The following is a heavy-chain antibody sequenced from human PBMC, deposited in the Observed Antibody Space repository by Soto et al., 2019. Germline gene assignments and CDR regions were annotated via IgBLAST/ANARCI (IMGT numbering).Heavy chain of an antibody. D-gene: IGHD3-16*01. CDR2: ISGRSAVP. CDR3: AKGGPFTGGFDP. J-gene: IGHJ5*02. CDR1: GLTLRSYA. V-gene: IGHV3-23*01. Sequence: EGQLLQSGGDLVQPGGSLRLSCAGSGLTLRSYAMTWIRQTPEKGLEWVSTISGRSAVPSYADSVNGRFTVSRDNSKNTLYLIMDSLRPDDTAIYYCAKGGPFTGGFDPWGQGTLVTVSA.